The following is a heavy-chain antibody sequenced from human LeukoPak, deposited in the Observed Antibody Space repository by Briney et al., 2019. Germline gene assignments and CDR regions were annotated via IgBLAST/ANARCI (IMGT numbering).Heavy chain of an antibody. J-gene: IGHJ4*02. CDR2: IYHSGST. D-gene: IGHD5-12*01. V-gene: IGHV4-30-2*01. CDR3: ASSIYSGYDTGYSSGWTPFDY. CDR1: GGSISSGGYS. Sequence: SETLSLTCAVSGGSISSGGYSWSWIRQPPGKGLEWIGYIYHSGSTYYNPSLKSRVTISVDRSKNQFSLKLSSVTAADTAVYYCASSIYSGYDTGYSSGWTPFDYWGQGTLVTVSS.